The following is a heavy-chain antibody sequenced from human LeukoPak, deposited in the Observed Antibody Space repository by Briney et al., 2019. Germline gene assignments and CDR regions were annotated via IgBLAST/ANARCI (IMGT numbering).Heavy chain of an antibody. Sequence: GSLRLSCAASGFTFSSYAMSWVRQAPGKGLEWVSAISGSGDYTYSADSVKGRFTISRDNSKNTLYLQMNSLRAEDTAVYYCAKQAVTAEYFVYWGQGTLVTVSS. V-gene: IGHV3-23*01. CDR3: AKQAVTAEYFVY. CDR2: ISGSGDYT. CDR1: GFTFSSYA. J-gene: IGHJ4*02. D-gene: IGHD6-19*01.